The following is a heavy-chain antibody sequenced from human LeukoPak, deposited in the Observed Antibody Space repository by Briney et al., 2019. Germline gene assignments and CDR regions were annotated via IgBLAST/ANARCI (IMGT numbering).Heavy chain of an antibody. CDR2: IASDGSST. D-gene: IGHD3-22*01. CDR3: ARGGEYYYDSSGYWGISPFDY. V-gene: IGHV3-74*01. Sequence: GGSLRLSCAASGFTFSSYWMNWVRQAPGKGLVWVSRIASDGSSTTYADSVKGRFSISRDNAKNTLYLQMNSLRAEDTAVYYCARGGEYYYDSSGYWGISPFDYWGQGTLVTVSS. J-gene: IGHJ4*02. CDR1: GFTFSSYW.